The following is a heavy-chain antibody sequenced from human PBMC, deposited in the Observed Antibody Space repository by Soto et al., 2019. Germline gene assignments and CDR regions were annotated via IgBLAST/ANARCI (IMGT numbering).Heavy chain of an antibody. J-gene: IGHJ5*02. CDR3: ARDLSRITMIVVVPNWFDP. D-gene: IGHD3-22*01. V-gene: IGHV1-18*01. CDR1: GYTFTSYG. CDR2: ISAYNGNT. Sequence: ASVKVSCKASGYTFTSYGISWVRQAPGQGLEWMGWISAYNGNTNYAQKLQGRVTMTTDTSTSTAYMELRSLRSDDTAVYYCARDLSRITMIVVVPNWFDPWGQGTLVTVS.